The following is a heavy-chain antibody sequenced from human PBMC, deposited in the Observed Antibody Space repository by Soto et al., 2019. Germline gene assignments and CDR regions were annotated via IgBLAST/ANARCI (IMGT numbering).Heavy chain of an antibody. J-gene: IGHJ6*02. CDR2: IYYSGNT. V-gene: IGHV4-39*01. Sequence: RLSETLSLTCTFSGGSIVTGSYYWGWIRQPPGKGLEWLGHIYYSGNTYYPPSLKSRVTIFVDTSKNQFSLRLSSVTAADTAVYYCARLPQEYNYYGMDVWGQGTTVTVSS. CDR3: ARLPQEYNYYGMDV. CDR1: GGSIVTGSYY. D-gene: IGHD1-1*01.